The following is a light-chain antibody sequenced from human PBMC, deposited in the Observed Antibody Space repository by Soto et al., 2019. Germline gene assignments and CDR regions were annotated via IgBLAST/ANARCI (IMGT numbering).Light chain of an antibody. Sequence: QSVLTQPAYVSGSPGQSITISCTGTSSDVGGYKYVSWYQQHPGKAPKLMIYEVSNRPSGVSNRFSGSKSGNTASLTISGLQAEDEADYYCSSYTSSSTVVFGGGPKVTVL. CDR3: SSYTSSSTVV. CDR1: SSDVGGYKY. V-gene: IGLV2-14*01. J-gene: IGLJ2*01. CDR2: EVS.